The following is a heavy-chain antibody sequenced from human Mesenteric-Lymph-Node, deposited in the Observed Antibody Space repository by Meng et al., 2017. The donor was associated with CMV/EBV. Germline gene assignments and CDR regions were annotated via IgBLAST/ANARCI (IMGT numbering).Heavy chain of an antibody. Sequence: ASVQVSCKASGYTFTTYGITWLRQAPGQGLEWMGWISGYTGNTKYAQKLQGRVTLTTDTSTSTAYIELRSLRFDDTAVYYSARYWTDGLKERFDYWGQGTLVTVSS. CDR1: GYTFTTYG. CDR2: ISGYTGNT. CDR3: ARYWTDGLKERFDY. V-gene: IGHV1-18*01. D-gene: IGHD3/OR15-3a*01. J-gene: IGHJ4*02.